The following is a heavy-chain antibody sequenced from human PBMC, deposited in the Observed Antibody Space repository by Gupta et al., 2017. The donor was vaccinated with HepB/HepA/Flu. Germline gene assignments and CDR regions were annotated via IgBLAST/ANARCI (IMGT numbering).Heavy chain of an antibody. CDR3: AKVYEGWELLLDY. CDR2: ISYDGSNK. Sequence: QVQLVESGGGVVQPGRSLRLSCAASGCTFSSSGMHWVRQAPGKGLEGVAVISYDGSNKYYADSVKGRLTISRDNSKNTLYLQMNSLRAEDTAVYYCAKVYEGWELLLDYWGQGTLVTVSS. V-gene: IGHV3-30*18. CDR1: GCTFSSSG. J-gene: IGHJ4*02. D-gene: IGHD1-26*01.